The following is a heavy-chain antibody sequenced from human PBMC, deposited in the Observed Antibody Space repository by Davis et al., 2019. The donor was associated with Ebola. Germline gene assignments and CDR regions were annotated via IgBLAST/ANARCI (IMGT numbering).Heavy chain of an antibody. CDR1: GGSVTRQY. CDR3: ARLGAGGAVDYYFDS. J-gene: IGHJ4*02. Sequence: MPSETLSLTCSVSGGSVTRQYWSWIRQPPGKGLEYIGYGHYSGSTNFSPSLKSRVTISVDTSKNEFSLELTSVTAADSAVYFCARLGAGGAVDYYFDSWGQGTLVTVSS. CDR2: GHYSGST. V-gene: IGHV4-59*08. D-gene: IGHD3-9*01.